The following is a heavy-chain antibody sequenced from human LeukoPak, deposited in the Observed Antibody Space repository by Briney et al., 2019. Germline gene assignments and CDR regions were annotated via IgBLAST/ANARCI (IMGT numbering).Heavy chain of an antibody. J-gene: IGHJ4*02. CDR1: GYTFTTSA. V-gene: IGHV7-4-1*02. D-gene: IGHD2-2*01. CDR2: INTNTGDP. CDR3: ALTQAYCSTTSCYALDY. Sequence: GASVKVSCKASGYTFTTSAINWVRQAPGQGLEWMGWINTNTGDPTYAQGFTGRFVFSLDTSVSTAYLQISSLKAEDTAVYYCALTQAYCSTTSCYALDYWGQGTLVTVSS.